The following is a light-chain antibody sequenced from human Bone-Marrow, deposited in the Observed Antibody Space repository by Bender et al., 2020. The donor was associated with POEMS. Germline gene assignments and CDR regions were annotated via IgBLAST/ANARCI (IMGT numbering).Light chain of an antibody. CDR1: SSDVGGSNY. J-gene: IGLJ1*01. V-gene: IGLV2-14*01. CDR3: SSYTSSSTQV. CDR2: DVS. Sequence: QSALTQPRSVSGSPGQSVTISCTGSSSDVGGSNYVSWYQQHPGKAPKLMIYDVSNRPSGVSNRFSGSKSGDTASLTISGLQAEDEADYYCSSYTSSSTQVFGTGTKVTVL.